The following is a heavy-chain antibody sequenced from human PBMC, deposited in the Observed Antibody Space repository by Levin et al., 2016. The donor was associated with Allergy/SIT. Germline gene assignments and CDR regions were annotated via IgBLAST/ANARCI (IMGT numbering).Heavy chain of an antibody. CDR2: IYSGGST. V-gene: IGHV3-66*01. Sequence: GESLKISCAASGFTVSSNYMSWVRQAPGKGLEWVSVIYSGGSTYYADSVKGRFTISRDNSKNTLYLQMNSLRAEDTAVYYCARDANLGYGGNSDPYNWFDPWGQGTLVTVSS. D-gene: IGHD4-23*01. CDR3: ARDANLGYGGNSDPYNWFDP. J-gene: IGHJ5*02. CDR1: GFTVSSNY.